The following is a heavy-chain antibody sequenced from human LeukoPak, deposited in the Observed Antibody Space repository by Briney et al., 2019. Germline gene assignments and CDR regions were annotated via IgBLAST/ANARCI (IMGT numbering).Heavy chain of an antibody. D-gene: IGHD2-2*01. J-gene: IGHJ4*02. CDR2: IYSGGST. CDR1: GFTPSSKY. Sequence: GGSLRLSCAASGFTPSSKYMSSVGQAPGTGLEGVSVIYSGGSTYYPDSVKGRFTISRDNSKNTLYLQMNSLRAEDTAVYYCARTKRDIVVVPAAIVLGDLYFDYWGQGTLVTVSS. V-gene: IGHV3-66*02. CDR3: ARTKRDIVVVPAAIVLGDLYFDY.